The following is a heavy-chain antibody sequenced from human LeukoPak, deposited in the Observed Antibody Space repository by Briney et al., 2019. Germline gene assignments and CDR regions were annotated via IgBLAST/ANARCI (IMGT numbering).Heavy chain of an antibody. CDR3: ARAVTTFHYYYYYGMDV. CDR1: GFTLSSYD. CDR2: IGTAGDT. V-gene: IGHV3-13*01. Sequence: GGSLRLTCAASGFTLSSYDMHWVRQASGKGLEWVSAIGTAGDTYYPGSVKGRFTISRENAKNSLYLQMNSLRAEDTAVYYCARAVTTFHYYYYYGMDVWGQGTTVTVSS. J-gene: IGHJ6*02. D-gene: IGHD4-11*01.